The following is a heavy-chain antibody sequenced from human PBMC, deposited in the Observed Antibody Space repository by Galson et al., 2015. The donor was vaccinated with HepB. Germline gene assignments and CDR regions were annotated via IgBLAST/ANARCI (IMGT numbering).Heavy chain of an antibody. CDR1: GFNFGDYA. V-gene: IGHV3-49*03. CDR3: TRDSVVTPSVFDY. J-gene: IGHJ4*02. CDR2: IRSKAYGGTT. D-gene: IGHD4-23*01. Sequence: SLRLSCAASGFNFGDYAMSWFRQAPGKGLEWVGFIRSKAYGGTTEYAASVKGRCTISRDDSKSIAYLQMNSLKTEDTAVYYCTRDSVVTPSVFDYWGQGTLVTVSS.